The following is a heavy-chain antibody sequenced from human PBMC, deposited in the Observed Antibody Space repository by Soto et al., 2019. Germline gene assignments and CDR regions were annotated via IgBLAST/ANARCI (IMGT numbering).Heavy chain of an antibody. CDR3: ARDYLGMTFGGVTDH. CDR2: ISGSGGST. D-gene: IGHD3-16*01. Sequence: GGSLRLSCAASGFTFSSYAMSWVRQAPGKGLEWVSSISGSGGSTYYADSVKGRFTISRDNSKNTLYLQMNSLRAEDTAVYYCARDYLGMTFGGVTDHWGQGTLVTVS. CDR1: GFTFSSYA. J-gene: IGHJ4*02. V-gene: IGHV3-23*01.